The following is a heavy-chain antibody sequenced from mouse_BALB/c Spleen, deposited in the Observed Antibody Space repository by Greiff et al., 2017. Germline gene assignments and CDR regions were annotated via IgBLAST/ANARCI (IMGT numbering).Heavy chain of an antibody. J-gene: IGHJ3*01. D-gene: IGHD2-3*01. CDR1: GFNIKDTY. CDR2: IDPANGNT. V-gene: IGHV14-3*02. Sequence: EVQVVESGAELVKPGASVKLSCTASGFNIKDTYMHWVKQRPEQGLEWIGRIDPANGNTKYDPKFQGKATITADTSSNTAYLQLSSLTSEDTAVYYWARGRRFFDGYSAFAYWGQGTLVTVSA. CDR3: ARGRRFFDGYSAFAY.